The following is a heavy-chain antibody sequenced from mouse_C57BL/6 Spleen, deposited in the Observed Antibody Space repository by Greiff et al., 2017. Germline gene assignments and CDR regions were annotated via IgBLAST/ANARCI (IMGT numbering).Heavy chain of an antibody. V-gene: IGHV1-26*01. CDR2: INPYNGGT. D-gene: IGHD4-1*01. J-gene: IGHJ3*01. Sequence: EVHLQLSGPELVQPGASVKISCKSSGYTFTDYYMNWVKQSHGTSLEWIGDINPYNGGTSYNQKFKGKATLTVDKSSSTAYMELRSLTSEDSAVYYCARMGEGFAYWGQGTLVTVSA. CDR1: GYTFTDYY. CDR3: ARMGEGFAY.